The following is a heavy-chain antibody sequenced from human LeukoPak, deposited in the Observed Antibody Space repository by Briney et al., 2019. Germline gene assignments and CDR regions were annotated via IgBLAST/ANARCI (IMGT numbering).Heavy chain of an antibody. CDR3: AKDAPPCSGGSCYSGYYFYGMDV. J-gene: IGHJ6*04. V-gene: IGHV3-30*18. CDR2: ISYDGSNK. CDR1: GLTFSSYG. D-gene: IGHD2-15*01. Sequence: QPGRSLRLSRVVSGLTFSSYGMHWVRQAPGKGLEWVAVISYDGSNKYYADSVKGRFTISRDNSKNTLYLQMNSLRAEDTAVFYCAKDAPPCSGGSCYSGYYFYGMDVWGKGTTVTVSS.